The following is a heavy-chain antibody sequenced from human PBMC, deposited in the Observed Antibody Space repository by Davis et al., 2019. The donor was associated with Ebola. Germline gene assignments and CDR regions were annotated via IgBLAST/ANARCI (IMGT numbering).Heavy chain of an antibody. Sequence: MPSETLSLTCAVYGGSLSGYYWSWIRQPPGKGLEWIGEINHSGSTNYNPSLKSRVTISVDTSKNQFSLKLSSVTAADTAVYYCARGFKRWLQDYGYWGQGTLVTVSS. V-gene: IGHV4-34*01. CDR1: GGSLSGYY. D-gene: IGHD5-24*01. J-gene: IGHJ4*02. CDR3: ARGFKRWLQDYGY. CDR2: INHSGST.